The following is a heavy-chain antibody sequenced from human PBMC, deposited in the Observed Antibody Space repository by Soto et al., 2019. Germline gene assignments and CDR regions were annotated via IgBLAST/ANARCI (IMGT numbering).Heavy chain of an antibody. CDR1: GFTVSSKY. V-gene: IGHV3-66*01. J-gene: IGHJ6*04. Sequence: GGSLRLSCAASGFTVSSKYMSWVRQAPGKGLEWVSLIQSGGPTYYADSVKGRFTISRDTSENTVHLQMDSLRAEDTAVYYCARDDVLCDGGRCYGVPLDVWGKGIKVTVSS. CDR3: ARDDVLCDGGRCYGVPLDV. D-gene: IGHD2-15*01. CDR2: IQSGGPT.